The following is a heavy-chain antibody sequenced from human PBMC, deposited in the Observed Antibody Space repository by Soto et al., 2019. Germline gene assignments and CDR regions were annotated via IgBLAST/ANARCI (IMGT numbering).Heavy chain of an antibody. CDR3: ARASAGLDY. CDR1: GFTFSGHD. J-gene: IGHJ4*02. CDR2: IGSAGDT. Sequence: EVQMVESGGGLVQPGGSLRLSCAASGFTFSGHDMHWVRQATGKGLEWVSGIGSAGDTYYPDSVTGRFTVSRENAKNSLYLQMNSLRVEDTAVYYCARASAGLDYWGQGALVTVSS. D-gene: IGHD1-1*01. V-gene: IGHV3-13*01.